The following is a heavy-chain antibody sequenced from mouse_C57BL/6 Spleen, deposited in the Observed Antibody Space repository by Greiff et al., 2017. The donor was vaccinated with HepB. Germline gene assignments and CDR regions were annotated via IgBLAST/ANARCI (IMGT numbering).Heavy chain of an antibody. Sequence: QVQLQQSGPELVRPGVSVKISCKGSGYTFTDYAMHWVKQSHAKSLEWIGVISTYYGDASYNQKFKDKATMTVDKSSSTAYMELARLTSEDSAVYYCARALITTVVATDYAMDYWGQGTSVTVSS. CDR2: ISTYYGDA. CDR1: GYTFTDYA. D-gene: IGHD1-1*01. J-gene: IGHJ4*01. CDR3: ARALITTVVATDYAMDY. V-gene: IGHV1-67*01.